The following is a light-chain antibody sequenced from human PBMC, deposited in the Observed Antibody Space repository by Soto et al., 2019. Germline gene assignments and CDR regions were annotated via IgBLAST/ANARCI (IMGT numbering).Light chain of an antibody. CDR3: GTWDSSLSIFV. V-gene: IGLV1-51*02. Sequence: QSVLTQPPSVSAAPGQKVTMSCSGGSSNLGNYYVSWHQQLPGTAPKLLIYENDKRPSGIPVRFSGSKSGTSATLGITGLQTGDEADDYCGTWDSSLSIFVFGTGTQLTVL. CDR2: END. CDR1: SSNLGNYY. J-gene: IGLJ7*01.